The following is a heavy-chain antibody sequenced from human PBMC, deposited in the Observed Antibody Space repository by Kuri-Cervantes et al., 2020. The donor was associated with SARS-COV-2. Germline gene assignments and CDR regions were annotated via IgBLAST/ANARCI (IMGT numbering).Heavy chain of an antibody. J-gene: IGHJ4*02. Sequence: GSLRLSCAVSGASISSYYWNWIRQPAGKGLEWIGRVYTSGITNYNPSLKSRVTISVDTSKNQFSLKLSSVTAADTAAYYCARSIAAAGPIDYWGQGTLVTVSS. V-gene: IGHV4-4*07. CDR1: GASISSYY. D-gene: IGHD6-13*01. CDR2: VYTSGIT. CDR3: ARSIAAAGPIDY.